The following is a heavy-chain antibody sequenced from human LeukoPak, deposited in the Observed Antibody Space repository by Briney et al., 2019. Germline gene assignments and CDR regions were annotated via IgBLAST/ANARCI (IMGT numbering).Heavy chain of an antibody. CDR1: GGSLISTTYY. J-gene: IGHJ3*01. Sequence: SEPLSLTCAVSGGSLISTTYYWGWIRQPPGKGLEWIGSIYYSGSTYYNPSLKSRVTVSVDMSKNQFSLQLSSVTAADTAVYYCARAPRTGAWDMITFGGVIVHGDAFDFWGQGTMVTVSS. V-gene: IGHV4-39*07. CDR2: IYYSGST. D-gene: IGHD3-16*02. CDR3: ARAPRTGAWDMITFGGVIVHGDAFDF.